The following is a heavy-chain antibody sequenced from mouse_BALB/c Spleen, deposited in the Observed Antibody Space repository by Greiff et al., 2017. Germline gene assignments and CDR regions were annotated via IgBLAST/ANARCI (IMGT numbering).Heavy chain of an antibody. D-gene: IGHD3-2*01. V-gene: IGHV5-4*02. Sequence: EVQLVESGGGLVKPGGSLKLSCAASGFTFSDYYMYWVRQTPEKRLEWVATISDGGSYTYYPDSVKGRFTISRDNAKNNLYLQMSSLKSEDTAMYYGARERDSSGYVRAMDYWGQGTSVTVSS. J-gene: IGHJ4*01. CDR3: ARERDSSGYVRAMDY. CDR1: GFTFSDYY. CDR2: ISDGGSYT.